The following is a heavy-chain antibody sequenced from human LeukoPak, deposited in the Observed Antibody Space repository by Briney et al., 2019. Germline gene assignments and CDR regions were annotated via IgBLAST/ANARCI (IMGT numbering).Heavy chain of an antibody. V-gene: IGHV3-30*02. D-gene: IGHD5-12*01. J-gene: IGHJ4*02. CDR1: GFTFSSYG. Sequence: GGSLRLSCAASGFTFSSYGMHWVRQAPGKGLEWVAFIRYDGGNKYYADSVKGRFTISRDNSKNTLYLQMNSLRAEDTAVYYCAKDSSKIRTFIVPTKGYFDYWGQGTLVTVSS. CDR2: IRYDGGNK. CDR3: AKDSSKIRTFIVPTKGYFDY.